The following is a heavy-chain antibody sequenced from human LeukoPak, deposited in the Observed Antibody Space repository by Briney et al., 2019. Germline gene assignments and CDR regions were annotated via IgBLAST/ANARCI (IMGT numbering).Heavy chain of an antibody. CDR1: GGSFSGYY. Sequence: SETLSLTCAVYGGSFSGYYWSWIRQPPGKGLEWIGEINHSGSTNYNPSLTSRVTISVDTSKNQFSLKLSSVTAADTAVYYCARVIVGATRHDAFDIWGQGTMVTVSS. J-gene: IGHJ3*02. CDR2: INHSGST. V-gene: IGHV4-34*01. CDR3: ARVIVGATRHDAFDI. D-gene: IGHD1-26*01.